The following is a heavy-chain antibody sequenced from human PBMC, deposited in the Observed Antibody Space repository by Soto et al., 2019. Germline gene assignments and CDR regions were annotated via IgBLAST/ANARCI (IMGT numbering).Heavy chain of an antibody. J-gene: IGHJ4*02. Sequence: HWVRQATGKGLVWVSRINSDGSSTSYADSVKGRFTISRDNAKNTLYLQMNSLRAEDTAVYYCARGSLPYYGSGSPSDYWGQGTLVTVSS. CDR2: INSDGSST. CDR3: ARGSLPYYGSGSPSDY. V-gene: IGHV3-74*01. D-gene: IGHD3-10*01.